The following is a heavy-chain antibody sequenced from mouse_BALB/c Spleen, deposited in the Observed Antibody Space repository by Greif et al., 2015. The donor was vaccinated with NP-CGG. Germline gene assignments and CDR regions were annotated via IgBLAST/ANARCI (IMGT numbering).Heavy chain of an antibody. CDR2: ISYDGSN. D-gene: IGHD2-1*01. Sequence: EVKLVESGPGLVKPSQSLSLTCSVTGYSITSGYYWNWIRQFPGNKLEWMGYISYDGSNNYNPSLKNRISITRDTSKNQFFLKLNSVTTEDTATYYWARDPYGNYLYYAMDYWGQGTSVTVSS. V-gene: IGHV3-6*02. CDR1: GYSITSGYY. CDR3: ARDPYGNYLYYAMDY. J-gene: IGHJ4*01.